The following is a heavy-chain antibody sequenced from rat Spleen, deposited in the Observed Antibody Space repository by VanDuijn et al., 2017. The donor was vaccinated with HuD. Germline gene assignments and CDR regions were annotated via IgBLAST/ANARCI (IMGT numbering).Heavy chain of an antibody. J-gene: IGHJ2*01. CDR1: GYSITSNY. V-gene: IGHV3-1*01. CDR3: ARGEYYGYKSLDY. Sequence: EVQLQESGPGLVKPSQSLSLTCSVTGYSITSNYWGWIRKFPGNKMEWMGYISYSGSTSYNPSLKSRISITRDTSKNQFFLQLNSVTTEDTATYYCARGEYYGYKSLDYWGQGVMVTVSS. D-gene: IGHD1-9*01. CDR2: ISYSGST.